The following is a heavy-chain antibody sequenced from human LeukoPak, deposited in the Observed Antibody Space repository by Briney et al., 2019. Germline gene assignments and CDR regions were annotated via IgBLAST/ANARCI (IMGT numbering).Heavy chain of an antibody. D-gene: IGHD2-8*01. Sequence: SETLSLTCAVYGGSFSGYYWSWIRQPPGKGLEWIGEINHSSTTNYNPSLKSRVTISLDGSKNQVSLKLSSVTAADTAVYYCASSRVYDSGLWYYHMDVWGKGTTVTVSS. CDR3: ASSRVYDSGLWYYHMDV. V-gene: IGHV4-34*01. CDR1: GGSFSGYY. J-gene: IGHJ6*03. CDR2: INHSSTT.